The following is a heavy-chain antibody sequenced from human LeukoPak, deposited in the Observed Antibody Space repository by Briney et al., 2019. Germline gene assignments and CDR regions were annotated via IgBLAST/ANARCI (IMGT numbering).Heavy chain of an antibody. CDR3: ARVGGLVTVYYFDY. CDR2: ISSSGSTI. V-gene: IGHV3-48*03. Sequence: PGGSLRLSCAASGFTFSSYEMNWVRQAPGKGLEWVSYISSSGSTIYYADSVKGRFTISRDNAKNSLYLQMNSLRAEDTALYYCARVGGLVTVYYFDYWGQGTLVTVSS. CDR1: GFTFSSYE. D-gene: IGHD3/OR15-3a*01. J-gene: IGHJ4*02.